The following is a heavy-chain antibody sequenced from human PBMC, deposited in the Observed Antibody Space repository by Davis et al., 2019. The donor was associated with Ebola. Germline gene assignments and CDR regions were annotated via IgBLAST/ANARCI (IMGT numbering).Heavy chain of an antibody. J-gene: IGHJ4*02. V-gene: IGHV4-31*03. Sequence: PSETLSLTCTVSGGSISSGGYYWSWIRQHPGKGLEWIGYIYYSGTTYYNPPLRSRVSISIDTSKKQFSLNLSSVTAADTAKYFCARGDGYYFEFWGQGTLVTVSS. CDR1: GGSISSGGYY. D-gene: IGHD5-24*01. CDR2: IYYSGTT. CDR3: ARGDGYYFEF.